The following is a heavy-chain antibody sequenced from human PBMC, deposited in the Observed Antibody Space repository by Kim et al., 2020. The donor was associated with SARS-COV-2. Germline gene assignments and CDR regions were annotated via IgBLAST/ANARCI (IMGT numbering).Heavy chain of an antibody. Sequence: GGSLRLSCVGSGFSVGDIYMSWVRQAPGRGPEWVSVMFGGGTHYYADSVRGRFTISRDISKNTLYLQMNNLRGDDTAIYYCARDHYSGGDWGQGTLVTVSS. J-gene: IGHJ4*02. V-gene: IGHV3-53*01. D-gene: IGHD2-15*01. CDR2: MFGGGTH. CDR3: ARDHYSGGD. CDR1: GFSVGDIY.